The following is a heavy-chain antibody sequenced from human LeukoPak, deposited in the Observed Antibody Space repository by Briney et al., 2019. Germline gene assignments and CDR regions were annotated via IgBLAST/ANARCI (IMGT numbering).Heavy chain of an antibody. CDR2: ISWNSGSI. D-gene: IGHD5-24*01. CDR1: GFTFDDYA. CDR3: AKDPGPGRGYNIAYYFDY. J-gene: IGHJ4*02. V-gene: IGHV3-9*01. Sequence: PGGSLRLSCAASGFTFDDYAMPWVRQAPGKGLEWVSGISWNSGSIGYADSVKGRFTISRDNAKNSLYLQMNSLRAEDTALYYCAKDPGPGRGYNIAYYFDYWGQGTLVTVSS.